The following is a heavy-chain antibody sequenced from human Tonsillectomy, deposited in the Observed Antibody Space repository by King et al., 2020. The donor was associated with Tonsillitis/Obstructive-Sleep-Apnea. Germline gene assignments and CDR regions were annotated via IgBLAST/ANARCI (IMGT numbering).Heavy chain of an antibody. J-gene: IGHJ3*02. CDR2: ISYDGSNK. Sequence: VQLVESGGGVVQPGRSLRLSCAASGFTFSSYAMHWVRQAPGKGLEWVAVISYDGSNKYYADSVKGPFTISRDNSKNTLYLQMNSLRAEDTAVYYCARDRLTLDAFDIWGQGTMVTVSS. CDR3: ARDRLTLDAFDI. CDR1: GFTFSSYA. V-gene: IGHV3-30*01.